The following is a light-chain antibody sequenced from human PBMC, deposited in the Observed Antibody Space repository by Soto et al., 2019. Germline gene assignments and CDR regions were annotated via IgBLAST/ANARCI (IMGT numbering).Light chain of an antibody. CDR3: QQTYTTPLT. J-gene: IGKJ4*01. V-gene: IGKV1-39*01. CDR1: QVIIRF. Sequence: DIQMTQSPSSLSASVGDRVTITWRASQVIIRFLNWYQQKPGKAPKLLIFAASTLQSGVPSRFSGSGSGTDFTLTISSLQPEDFATYYCQQTYTTPLTFGGGTKVDIK. CDR2: AAS.